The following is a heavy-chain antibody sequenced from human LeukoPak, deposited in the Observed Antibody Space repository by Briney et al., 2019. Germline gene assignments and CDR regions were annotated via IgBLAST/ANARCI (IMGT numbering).Heavy chain of an antibody. CDR3: VRSTAAALNNIFDM. CDR1: GFTLSTYG. CDR2: IWYDGSSK. J-gene: IGHJ3*02. Sequence: GGSLRLSCSASGFTLSTYGMHWVRQAPGKGLEWVALIWYDGSSKFYLDSVKGRFTISRDNSNNTLSLELKSLRVEDTGLYYCVRSTAAALNNIFDMWGQGTMVIVSS. V-gene: IGHV3-33*01. D-gene: IGHD6-13*01.